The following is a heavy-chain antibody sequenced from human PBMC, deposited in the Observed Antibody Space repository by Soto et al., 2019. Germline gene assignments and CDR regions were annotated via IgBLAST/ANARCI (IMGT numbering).Heavy chain of an antibody. CDR1: GFTFSDYY. CDR2: ISSSGSTI. CDR3: ARGGYYYYYYMDV. V-gene: IGHV3-11*01. Sequence: PGGSLRLSCAASGFTFSDYYMSWIRQAPGQGREWVSYISSSGSTIYYADSVKGRFTISRDNAKNSLYLQMNSLRAEDTAVYYCARGGYYYYYYMDVWGKGTTVTVSS. J-gene: IGHJ6*03. D-gene: IGHD3-16*01.